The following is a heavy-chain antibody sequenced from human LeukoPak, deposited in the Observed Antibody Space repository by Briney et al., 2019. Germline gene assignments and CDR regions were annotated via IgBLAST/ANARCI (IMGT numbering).Heavy chain of an antibody. J-gene: IGHJ4*02. V-gene: IGHV3-64*01. CDR3: ARGIRWASDY. CDR1: GFTFSSYS. CDR2: ITSNGGTT. Sequence: PGGSLRLSCAASGFTFSSYSMVWVRQAPGEGLEYVSGITSNGGTTYYGNSVKGRFTISRDNSKDTLYLQMGSLRTEDMAVYYCARGIRWASDYWGQGTPVTVAS. D-gene: IGHD4-23*01.